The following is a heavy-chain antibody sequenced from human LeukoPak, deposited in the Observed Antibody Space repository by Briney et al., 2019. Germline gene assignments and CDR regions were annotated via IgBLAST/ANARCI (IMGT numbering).Heavy chain of an antibody. V-gene: IGHV3-23*01. CDR1: GFTFSSYA. CDR2: ISGSGGST. CDR3: AKSPRDSSGWYYFGY. J-gene: IGHJ4*02. D-gene: IGHD6-19*01. Sequence: GGSLRLSCAASGFTFSSYAMSWVRQAPGKGLEWVSAISGSGGSTYYADSVKGRFTISRDNSKNTLYLQMNSLRAEDTAVYYCAKSPRDSSGWYYFGYWGQGTLVTVSS.